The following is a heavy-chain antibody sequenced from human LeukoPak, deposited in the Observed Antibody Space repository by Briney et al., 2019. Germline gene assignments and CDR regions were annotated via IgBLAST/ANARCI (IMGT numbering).Heavy chain of an antibody. Sequence: PPGGSLRLSCAASGFTFSSYSMNWVRQAPGKGLEWVSYISSSSSTIYYADSVKGRFTISRDNAKNSLYLQMNSLRAEDTAVYYCARDSMVYGMDVWGQGTTVTVSS. CDR2: ISSSSSTI. D-gene: IGHD2/OR15-2a*01. CDR1: GFTFSSYS. J-gene: IGHJ6*02. CDR3: ARDSMVYGMDV. V-gene: IGHV3-48*04.